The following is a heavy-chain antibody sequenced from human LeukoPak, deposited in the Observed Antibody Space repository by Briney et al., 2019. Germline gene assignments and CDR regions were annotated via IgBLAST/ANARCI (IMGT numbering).Heavy chain of an antibody. V-gene: IGHV3-21*01. Sequence: AGGPLRLSCAASGFTFSSYSMNWVRQAPGKGLEWVSSISSSSSYIYYADSVKGRFTISRDNAKNSLYLQMNSLRAEDTAVCYCARAHNWKYGTFDYWGQGTLVTVSS. CDR3: ARAHNWKYGTFDY. CDR2: ISSSSSYI. D-gene: IGHD1-7*01. J-gene: IGHJ4*02. CDR1: GFTFSSYS.